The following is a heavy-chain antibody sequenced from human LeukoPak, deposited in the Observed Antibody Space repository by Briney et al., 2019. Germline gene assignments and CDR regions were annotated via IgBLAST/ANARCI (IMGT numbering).Heavy chain of an antibody. J-gene: IGHJ4*02. V-gene: IGHV3-23*01. CDR3: ARGPYLRPDSRNYIDY. Sequence: GGSLRLSCAASGFTFNGYVMRWVRQAPGKGLEWVSSISGSGNATYYSDSVKGRFIISRDNSKSTLSLQMNTLRVDDTAVYYCARGPYLRPDSRNYIDYWGQGTLVSVSS. CDR1: GFTFNGYV. CDR2: ISGSGNAT. D-gene: IGHD1-26*01.